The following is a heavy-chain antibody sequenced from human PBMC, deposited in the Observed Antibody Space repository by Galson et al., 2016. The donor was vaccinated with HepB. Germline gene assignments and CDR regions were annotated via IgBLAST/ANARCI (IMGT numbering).Heavy chain of an antibody. Sequence: SVKVSCKASGYTFINYGISWVRQAPGQGLEWMGWITAYNGITKYAQKFQGRVTMTTDTSTNIAYMELRSLRSDDTAVYYCARGTMKCDFWGQGTLVTVSS. CDR3: ARGTMKCDF. V-gene: IGHV1-18*01. CDR1: GYTFINYG. CDR2: ITAYNGIT. J-gene: IGHJ4*02. D-gene: IGHD3-22*01.